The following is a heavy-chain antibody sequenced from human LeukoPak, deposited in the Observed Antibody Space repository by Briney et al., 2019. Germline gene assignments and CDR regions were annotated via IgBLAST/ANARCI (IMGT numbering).Heavy chain of an antibody. CDR1: GGSVSSGRYY. CDR2: IYYSGST. Sequence: PSETLSLTCTVSGGSVSSGRYYWGWIRQPPGKGLEWLGNIYYSGSTYYNPSRKSRVTISVETSKNQFSLKLSSVTAADTAVYYCARDGRFPPEVLPRYFDYWGQGTLVTVSS. D-gene: IGHD1-26*01. V-gene: IGHV4-39*07. J-gene: IGHJ4*02. CDR3: ARDGRFPPEVLPRYFDY.